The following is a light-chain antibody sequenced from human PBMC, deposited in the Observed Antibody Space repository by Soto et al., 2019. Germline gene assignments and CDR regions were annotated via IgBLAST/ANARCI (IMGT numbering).Light chain of an antibody. CDR2: GAS. J-gene: IGKJ1*01. CDR1: QSVSSSH. Sequence: EIVLTQSPGTLSLPPGERATLSCRASQSVSSSHLAWYQQKPGQAPRLLIYGASNRATGIPDRFSGSGSGTDFTLTISRLEPEDFAVYYCQQYGTSLWPFGQGTKVEIK. CDR3: QQYGTSLWP. V-gene: IGKV3-20*01.